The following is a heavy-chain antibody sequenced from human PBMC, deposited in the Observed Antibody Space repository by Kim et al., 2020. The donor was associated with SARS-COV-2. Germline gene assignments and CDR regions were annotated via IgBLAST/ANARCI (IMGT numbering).Heavy chain of an antibody. Sequence: SVKVSCKASGGTFSSYAISWVRQAPGQGLEWMGGIIPIFGTAKYAQKFQGRVTITADESTSTAYMELSSLRSEDTAVYYCARGYWNYHNNYHYNGMDVWGQGTTVTVSS. CDR3: ARGYWNYHNNYHYNGMDV. CDR1: GGTFSSYA. D-gene: IGHD1-7*01. V-gene: IGHV1-69*13. J-gene: IGHJ6*02. CDR2: IIPIFGTA.